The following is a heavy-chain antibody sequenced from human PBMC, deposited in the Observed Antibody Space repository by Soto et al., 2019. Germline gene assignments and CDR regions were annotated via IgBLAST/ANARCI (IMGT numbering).Heavy chain of an antibody. CDR2: IKDDGSEK. Sequence: GESLRHSNAASGFLFIHYWMTWVRQAPGKRLEWVAVIKDDGSEKYYLDSVKGRFTISRDNAENSLYLQMDSLRVEDAAVYYCVRDFFSEFLTGYQPFDSRGQGSLVTVSS. CDR3: VRDFFSEFLTGYQPFDS. V-gene: IGHV3-7*03. J-gene: IGHJ4*01. CDR1: GFLFIHYW. D-gene: IGHD3-9*01.